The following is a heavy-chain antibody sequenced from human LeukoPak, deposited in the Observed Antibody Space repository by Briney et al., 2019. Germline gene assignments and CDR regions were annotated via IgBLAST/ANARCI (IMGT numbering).Heavy chain of an antibody. CDR2: ISGNSANT. V-gene: IGHV3-23*01. D-gene: IGHD3-10*01. CDR1: GFTFSNYA. J-gene: IGHJ4*02. Sequence: GGSLRPSCAASGFTFSNYAMTWVRQAPGKGLEWVSSISGNSANTYYADSVKGRFTVSRANSKSILYLQMNSLRVEDTAVYFCAKGVRLWFAFYFDYWGQGTLATVSS. CDR3: AKGVRLWFAFYFDY.